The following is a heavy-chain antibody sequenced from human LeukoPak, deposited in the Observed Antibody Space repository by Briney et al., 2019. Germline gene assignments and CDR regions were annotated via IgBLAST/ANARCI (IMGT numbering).Heavy chain of an antibody. CDR2: SAHDEVGK. CDR1: GFTFSDYA. CDR3: AKDRGYGEHEPFES. J-gene: IGHJ4*02. V-gene: IGHV3-30*18. D-gene: IGHD4/OR15-4a*01. Sequence: GGSLRLSCVGSGFTFSDYAIHWVCQAPGKGLEWVAVSAHDEVGKQFADSVRGRFTLSRDNSRDSVHLQMNRLRDEDTAVYYCAKDRGYGEHEPFESWGQGSLVTVSS.